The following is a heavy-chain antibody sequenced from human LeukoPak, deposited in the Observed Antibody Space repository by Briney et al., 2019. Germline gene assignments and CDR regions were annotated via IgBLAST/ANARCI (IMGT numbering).Heavy chain of an antibody. J-gene: IGHJ4*02. CDR1: GGSISGYH. V-gene: IGHV4-59*01. Sequence: SETLSLTCTVSGGSISGYHWSWIRQPPGKGLEWIGYIYYSGSTDYNPSLKSRVTISVDTSKNQFSLNLSSVTAADTAVYYCARGRSLLRYFDWLLLGYYFDYWGQGTLVTVSS. CDR3: ARGRSLLRYFDWLLLGYYFDY. CDR2: IYYSGST. D-gene: IGHD3-9*01.